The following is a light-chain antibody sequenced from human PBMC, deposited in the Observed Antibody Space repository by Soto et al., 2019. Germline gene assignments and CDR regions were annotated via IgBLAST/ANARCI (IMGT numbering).Light chain of an antibody. CDR1: QSVFYSSNNKNY. CDR3: QQYYRPWT. V-gene: IGKV4-1*01. J-gene: IGKJ1*01. Sequence: DIVMTQSPDSLAVSLGERATINCKCSQSVFYSSNNKNYLAWYQQKPGQPPKLLIYWASTRESGVPDRFSGSGSGTDFTLTISSLQAEDVAVYYCQQYYRPWTFGQGTKVEIK. CDR2: WAS.